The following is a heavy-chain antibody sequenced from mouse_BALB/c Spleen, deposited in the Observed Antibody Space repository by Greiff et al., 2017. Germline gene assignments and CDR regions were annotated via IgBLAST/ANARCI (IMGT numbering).Heavy chain of an antibody. CDR2: IWWNDNK. Sequence: QVTLKVSGPGILQPSQTLSLTCSFSGFSLSTYGIGVGWIRQPSGKGLEWLAHIWWNDNKYYNTALKSRLTISKDTSNNQVFLKIASVDTADTATYYCARSFYYYGSSVFAYWGQGTLVTVSA. J-gene: IGHJ3*01. D-gene: IGHD1-1*01. CDR3: ARSFYYYGSSVFAY. CDR1: GFSLSTYGIG. V-gene: IGHV8-11*01.